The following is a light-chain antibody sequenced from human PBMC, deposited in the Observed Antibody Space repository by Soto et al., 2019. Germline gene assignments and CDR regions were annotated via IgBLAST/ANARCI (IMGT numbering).Light chain of an antibody. V-gene: IGLV2-14*01. CDR2: EVS. J-gene: IGLJ3*02. Sequence: QSALTQPASVSGSPGQSITISCTGTSSDVGGYNYVSWYQQHPGKAPKLMIYEVSNRPSGVSNRFSGSKSGNTASLTISGLQAEDEADYYCSSYTSSSTWVFGGGTKFTVL. CDR3: SSYTSSSTWV. CDR1: SSDVGGYNY.